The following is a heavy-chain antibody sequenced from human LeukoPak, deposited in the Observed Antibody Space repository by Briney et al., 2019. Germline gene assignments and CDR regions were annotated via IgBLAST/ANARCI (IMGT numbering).Heavy chain of an antibody. Sequence: ASVRVSCKASGYTFASYGINWVRQAPGQGLEWMGWISAYNGNTNYAQKLQGRVTMTTDTSTSTAYMELRSLRSDDTAVYYCARDLIRLGELSPLDYWGQGTLVTVSS. J-gene: IGHJ4*02. CDR1: GYTFASYG. V-gene: IGHV1-18*01. CDR2: ISAYNGNT. CDR3: ARDLIRLGELSPLDY. D-gene: IGHD3-16*02.